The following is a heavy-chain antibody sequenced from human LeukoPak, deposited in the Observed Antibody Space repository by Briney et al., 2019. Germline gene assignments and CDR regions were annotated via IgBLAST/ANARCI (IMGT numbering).Heavy chain of an antibody. CDR3: VRLVRGVISYFDY. Sequence: ASVKVSCKASGYTFTSCDINWVRQAPGQGLEWMGWISPYNGNTNYAQNLKGRVTMTTDTSTSTAYMELRSLRSDDTAVYYCVRLVRGVISYFDYWGQGTLVTVSS. J-gene: IGHJ4*02. CDR1: GYTFTSCD. CDR2: ISPYNGNT. D-gene: IGHD3-10*01. V-gene: IGHV1-18*01.